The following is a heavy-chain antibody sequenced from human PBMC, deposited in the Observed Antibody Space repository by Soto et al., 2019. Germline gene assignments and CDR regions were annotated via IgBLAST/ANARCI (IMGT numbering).Heavy chain of an antibody. CDR2: IYYSGST. J-gene: IGHJ5*02. D-gene: IGHD2-8*01. Sequence: SETWSLTCTVSGGSISSSSYYWGWIRQPPGKGLEWIGSIYYSGSTYYNPSLKSRVTISVDTSKNQFSLKLSSVTAADTAVYYCARHMEGCTNGVCYMWFDPWGQGTLVTVSS. CDR1: GGSISSSSYY. CDR3: ARHMEGCTNGVCYMWFDP. V-gene: IGHV4-39*01.